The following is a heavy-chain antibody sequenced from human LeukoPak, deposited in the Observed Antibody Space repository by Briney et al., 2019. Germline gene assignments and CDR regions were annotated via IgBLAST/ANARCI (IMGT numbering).Heavy chain of an antibody. CDR1: GYTFTGYY. CDR3: ARDRWDV. Sequence: ASVKVSCTASGYTFTGYYMHWVRQAPGQGLEWMGWINPNSGGTNYAQEFQGRVTMTRDTSISTAYMELSRLRSDDTAVYYCARDRWDVWGKGTTVTVSS. CDR2: INPNSGGT. J-gene: IGHJ6*04. V-gene: IGHV1-2*02. D-gene: IGHD4-17*01.